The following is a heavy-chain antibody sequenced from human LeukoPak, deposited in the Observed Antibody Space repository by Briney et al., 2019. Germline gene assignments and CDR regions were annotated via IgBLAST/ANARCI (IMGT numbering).Heavy chain of an antibody. CDR3: AKPYYDFWSGYPYYFDY. V-gene: IGHV3-30*02. J-gene: IGHJ4*02. CDR2: IRYDGSNK. D-gene: IGHD3-3*01. Sequence: GGSLRLSCAESGFTFSSYGMHWVRQAPGKRLEWVAFIRYDGSNKYYADSVKGRFTISRDNSKNTLYLQMNSLRAEDTAVYYCAKPYYDFWSGYPYYFDYWGQGTLVTVSS. CDR1: GFTFSSYG.